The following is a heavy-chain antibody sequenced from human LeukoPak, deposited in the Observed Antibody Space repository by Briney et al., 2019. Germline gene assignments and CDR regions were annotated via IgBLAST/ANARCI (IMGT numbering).Heavy chain of an antibody. CDR2: ISAYSDKT. CDR1: GYSFRGYG. CDR3: ARWQWVSQNYYYMDV. J-gene: IGHJ6*03. D-gene: IGHD6-19*01. Sequence: ASVKVSCKASGYSFRGYGISWVRQAPGQGLEWMGWISAYSDKTIYAQKFQGRLTLTTDTSTTSVHMELRTLSSDDTAVYYCARWQWVSQNYYYMDVWGNGTTVVVSS. V-gene: IGHV1-18*01.